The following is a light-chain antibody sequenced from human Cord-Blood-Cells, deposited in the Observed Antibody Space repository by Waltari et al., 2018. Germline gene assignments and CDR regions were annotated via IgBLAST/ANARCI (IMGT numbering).Light chain of an antibody. CDR2: EGS. CDR3: CSYAGSSTYV. V-gene: IGLV2-23*01. J-gene: IGLJ1*01. CDR1: SSDVGSYNL. Sequence: QSALTQPASVSGSPGQSITISCTGTSSDVGSYNLVSWYQQHPGKAPKLIIYEGSKRPSGVSNRFSGSESGNTASLTISGLQAEDEADYYCCSYAGSSTYVFGTGTKVTVL.